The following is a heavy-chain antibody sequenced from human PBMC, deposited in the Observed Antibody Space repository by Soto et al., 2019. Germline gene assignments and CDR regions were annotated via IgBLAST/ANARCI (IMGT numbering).Heavy chain of an antibody. CDR1: GDSISTYF. CDR2: FYSSGGT. Sequence: SETLSVTCAVSGDSISTYFSSWCRQPPGKGLEWIGNFYSSGGTNYNPSLKSRVTISLDTSKNEFSLKLTSVTAADTAVFYCASSKRWLSFYSWGPGTLVTVSS. CDR3: ASSKRWLSFYS. V-gene: IGHV4-59*01. J-gene: IGHJ4*02. D-gene: IGHD3-22*01.